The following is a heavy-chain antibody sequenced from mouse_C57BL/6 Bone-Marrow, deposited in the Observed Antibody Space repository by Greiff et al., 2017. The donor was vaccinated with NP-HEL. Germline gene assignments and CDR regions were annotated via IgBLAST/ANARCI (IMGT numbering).Heavy chain of an antibody. D-gene: IGHD1-1*01. V-gene: IGHV1-76*01. J-gene: IGHJ4*01. Sequence: QVQLQQSGAELVRPGASVKLSCKASGYTFTDYYINWVKQRPGQGLEWIARIYPGSGNTYYNEKFKGKATLTAEKSSSTAYMQLSSLTSEDSAVYFCARGPLITTVGYAMDYWGQGTSVTVSS. CDR2: IYPGSGNT. CDR3: ARGPLITTVGYAMDY. CDR1: GYTFTDYY.